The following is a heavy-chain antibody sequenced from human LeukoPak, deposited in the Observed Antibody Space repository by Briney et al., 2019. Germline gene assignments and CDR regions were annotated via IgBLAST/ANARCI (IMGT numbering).Heavy chain of an antibody. J-gene: IGHJ4*02. CDR1: GYTFTSYY. CDR2: INPNSGGT. CDR3: AREMSAAGGSRRDLIDY. V-gene: IGHV1-2*02. Sequence: ASVKVSCKASGYTFTSYYMHWVRQAPGQGLEWMGWINPNSGGTNYAQKFQGRVTMTRDTSISTAYMELSRLRSDDTAVYYCAREMSAAGGSRRDLIDYWGQGTLVTVSS. D-gene: IGHD6-13*01.